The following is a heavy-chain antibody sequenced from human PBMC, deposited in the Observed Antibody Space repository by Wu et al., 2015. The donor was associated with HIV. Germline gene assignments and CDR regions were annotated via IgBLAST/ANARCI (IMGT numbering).Heavy chain of an antibody. Sequence: QVQLVQSGAEVKKPGSSVKVSCKASGDTFNIFAINWVRQAPGQGLEWMGGIIPAFGTTDYAGKFQGRVTITADESTSTAYMELSSLRSEDTAVYYCARDGGSSWYQYYFDYWGQGTLVTVSS. CDR1: GDTFNIFA. J-gene: IGHJ4*02. CDR2: IIPAFGTT. CDR3: ARDGGSSWYQYYFDY. D-gene: IGHD6-13*01. V-gene: IGHV1-69*12.